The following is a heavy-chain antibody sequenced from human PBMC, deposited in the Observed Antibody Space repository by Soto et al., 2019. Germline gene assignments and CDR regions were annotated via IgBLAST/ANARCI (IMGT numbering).Heavy chain of an antibody. CDR2: MNPNSGNT. CDR1: GYTFTSYD. Sequence: ASVKVSCKASGYTFTSYDINWVRQATGQGLEWMGWMNPNSGNTGYAQKFQGRVTMTRNTSISTAYMELSSMRSEDTAVYYCASLDTYYDILTGAPDAFDIWGQGTMVTVSS. D-gene: IGHD3-9*01. CDR3: ASLDTYYDILTGAPDAFDI. J-gene: IGHJ3*02. V-gene: IGHV1-8*01.